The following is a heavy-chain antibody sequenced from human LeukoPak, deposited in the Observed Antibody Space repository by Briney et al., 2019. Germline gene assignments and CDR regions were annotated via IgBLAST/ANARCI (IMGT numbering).Heavy chain of an antibody. D-gene: IGHD1-1*01. CDR2: ISANDGKI. V-gene: IGHV1-18*01. CDR1: GFVFIGYG. J-gene: IGHJ4*02. CDR3: ARELHVERDDY. Sequence: ASVKLSCKASGFVFIGYGFTWVRQAPGQGLEWMGWISANDGKIHYSERHQGRVTMSTDTVTSTVYKELRSLRSDDTAVYYCARELHVERDDYWGQGTLVTVSS.